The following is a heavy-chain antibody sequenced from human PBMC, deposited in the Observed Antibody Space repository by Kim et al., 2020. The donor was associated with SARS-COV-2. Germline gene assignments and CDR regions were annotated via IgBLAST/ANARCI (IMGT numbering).Heavy chain of an antibody. CDR1: GFTFSSYA. CDR2: VSGSGANT. V-gene: IGHV3-23*01. Sequence: LSLTCAASGFTFSSYAMSWVRQAPGKGLEWVSAVSGSGANTYYADSVKGRFTISRDNSKNTLYLQMNSLRAEDTAVYYCAKDLYNWNSAIDYWGQGSLVTVSS. D-gene: IGHD1-7*01. J-gene: IGHJ4*02. CDR3: AKDLYNWNSAIDY.